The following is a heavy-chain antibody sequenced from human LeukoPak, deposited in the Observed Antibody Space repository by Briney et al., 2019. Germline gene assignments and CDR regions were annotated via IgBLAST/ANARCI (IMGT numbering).Heavy chain of an antibody. CDR1: GYTFTGYY. Sequence: ASVKVSCKASGYTFTGYYMHWVRQAPGQGLEWMGWINPNSGGTNYAQKFQGRVTMTRDTSISTAYMELSRLRSDDTAVYYCARSIVVVPAAILNWFDPWGQGTLVTVSS. V-gene: IGHV1-2*02. CDR2: INPNSGGT. D-gene: IGHD2-2*02. J-gene: IGHJ5*02. CDR3: ARSIVVVPAAILNWFDP.